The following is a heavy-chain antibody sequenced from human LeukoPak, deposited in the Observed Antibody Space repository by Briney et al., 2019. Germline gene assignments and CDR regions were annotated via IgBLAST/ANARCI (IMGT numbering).Heavy chain of an antibody. CDR3: ARDSPTRFAY. CDR1: GFTFSSYS. V-gene: IGHV3-21*01. CDR2: ISSSSSYI. Sequence: PGGSLRLSCAASGFTFSSYSMNWVRQAPGEGLEWVSSISSSSSYIYYADSVKGRFTISRDNAKNSLYLQMNSLRAEDTAVYYCARDSPTRFAYWGQGTLVTVSS. J-gene: IGHJ4*02. D-gene: IGHD1-26*01.